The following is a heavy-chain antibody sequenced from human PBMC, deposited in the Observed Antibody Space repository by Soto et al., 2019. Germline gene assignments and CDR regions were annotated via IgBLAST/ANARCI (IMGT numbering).Heavy chain of an antibody. J-gene: IGHJ5*02. D-gene: IGHD1-26*01. Sequence: QLQLQESGPGLVKPSETLSLTCTVSGGSISSSSYYWGWIRQPPGKGLEWIGSIYYSGSTYYNPSLKSRVTISVDTSKNQFSLKLSSVTAADTAVYYCARHMRGGGSYFFTWFDPWGQGTLVTVSS. CDR3: ARHMRGGGSYFFTWFDP. V-gene: IGHV4-39*01. CDR2: IYYSGST. CDR1: GGSISSSSYY.